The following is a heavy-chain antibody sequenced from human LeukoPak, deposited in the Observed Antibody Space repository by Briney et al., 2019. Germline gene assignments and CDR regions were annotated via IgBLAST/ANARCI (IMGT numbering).Heavy chain of an antibody. Sequence: SETLSLTCTVSGGSISSYYWSWIRQPAGKGLKWIGRIYTSGSTNYNPSLKSRVTISVDTSKNQFSLKLSSVTAADTAVYYCARIHSSSFYYYYYIDVWGKGTTVTVSS. CDR1: GGSISSYY. CDR2: IYTSGST. CDR3: ARIHSSSFYYYYYIDV. V-gene: IGHV4-4*07. J-gene: IGHJ6*03. D-gene: IGHD6-6*01.